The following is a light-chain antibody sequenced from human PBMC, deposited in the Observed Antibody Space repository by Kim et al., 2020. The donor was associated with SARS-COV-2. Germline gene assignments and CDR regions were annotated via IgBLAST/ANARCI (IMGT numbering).Light chain of an antibody. Sequence: TSVGDRVTITCRASQDIANSLAWYQQKPGKVPQVLIYAASTLQSGVPSRFSGSGSGTEFTLTIGSLQTEDVATYYCQKYNSAPWTFGPGTKVDIK. J-gene: IGKJ1*01. CDR3: QKYNSAPWT. V-gene: IGKV1-27*01. CDR1: QDIANS. CDR2: AAS.